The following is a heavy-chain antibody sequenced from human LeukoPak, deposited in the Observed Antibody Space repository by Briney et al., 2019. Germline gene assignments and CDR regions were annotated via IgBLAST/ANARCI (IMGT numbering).Heavy chain of an antibody. CDR2: IYYSGST. D-gene: IGHD3-3*01. CDR3: ARYDYDFWSGLYYMDV. CDR1: GGSISSYY. J-gene: IGHJ6*03. Sequence: SSETLSLTCTVSGGSISSYYWSWIRQPPGKGLEWIGYIYYSGSTNYNPSLKSRVTISVDTSKNQFSLKLSSVTAADTAVYYCARYDYDFWSGLYYMDVWGKGTTVTVSS. V-gene: IGHV4-59*01.